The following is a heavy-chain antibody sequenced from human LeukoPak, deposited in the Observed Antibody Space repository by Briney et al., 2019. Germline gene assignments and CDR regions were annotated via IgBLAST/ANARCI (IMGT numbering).Heavy chain of an antibody. Sequence: KTGGSLRLSCAASGFTFSDYYMSWVRQAPGKGLEWVAYVSDSGSTRYADSVRGRFTVSRDNAKKSLYLEMNNLRAEDTAVYYCATDGAGFDTWGQGVLVTVSS. CDR3: ATDGAGFDT. CDR1: GFTFSDYY. J-gene: IGHJ5*02. CDR2: VSDSGSTR. V-gene: IGHV3-11*01.